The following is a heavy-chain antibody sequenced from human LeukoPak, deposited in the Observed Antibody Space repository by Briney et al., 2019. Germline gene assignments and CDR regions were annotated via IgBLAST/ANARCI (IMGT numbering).Heavy chain of an antibody. V-gene: IGHV3-33*08. D-gene: IGHD3-10*01. J-gene: IGHJ3*02. CDR2: IWYDGSNK. CDR1: GFPFSSYG. Sequence: PGGSLRLSCAASGFPFSSYGMHWVRQAPGKGLEWVAVIWYDGSNKYYAGSVKGRFTISRDNSKNTLYLQMNSLRAEDTAVYYCARDPGDYYGSGSSDAFDIWGQGTMVTVSS. CDR3: ARDPGDYYGSGSSDAFDI.